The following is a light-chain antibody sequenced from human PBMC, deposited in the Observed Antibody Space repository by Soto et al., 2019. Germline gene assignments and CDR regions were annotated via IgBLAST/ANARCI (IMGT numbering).Light chain of an antibody. Sequence: QSALTQPASVSGSPGQSITISCTGTSSDVGGYNYVSWYQQHPGKAPKLMIYEVSNRPSGVSNRFSASKSGNTASLTISGLQAEDEADYYCSSYTRSSTGVFGGGTKLTAL. CDR3: SSYTRSSTGV. CDR1: SSDVGGYNY. CDR2: EVS. V-gene: IGLV2-14*01. J-gene: IGLJ3*02.